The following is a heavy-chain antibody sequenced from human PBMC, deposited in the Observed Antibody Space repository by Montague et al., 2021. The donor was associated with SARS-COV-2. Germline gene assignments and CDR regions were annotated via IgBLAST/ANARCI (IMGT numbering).Heavy chain of an antibody. V-gene: IGHV4-59*08. Sequence: SETLSLTCTVSGGSISSYYWTRIRQPPGKGLEWIGYIYYNGSTNYNPSLKSRVTISVDTSKNQFSLQLSSVTAADTAVYYCARHKYDYVWGTSSGFFDYWGQRPLVTVSS. D-gene: IGHD3-16*01. CDR3: ARHKYDYVWGTSSGFFDY. J-gene: IGHJ4*02. CDR1: GGSISSYY. CDR2: IYYNGST.